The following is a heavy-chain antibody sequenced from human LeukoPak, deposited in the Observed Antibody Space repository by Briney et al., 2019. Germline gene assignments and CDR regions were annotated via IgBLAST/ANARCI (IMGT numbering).Heavy chain of an antibody. V-gene: IGHV3-49*04. J-gene: IGHJ4*02. CDR2: IRNKAYGETT. CDR3: SRVAFWVQNNDFWSGYPDY. Sequence: GRSLRLSCTTSGFTFGDYAMTWVRQAPGKGLEWVGLIRNKAYGETTEYAASVKGRFTISRDDSKSIAYLQMNSLKTEDTAVYYCSRVAFWVQNNDFWSGYPDYWGQGTLVTVSS. D-gene: IGHD3-3*01. CDR1: GFTFGDYA.